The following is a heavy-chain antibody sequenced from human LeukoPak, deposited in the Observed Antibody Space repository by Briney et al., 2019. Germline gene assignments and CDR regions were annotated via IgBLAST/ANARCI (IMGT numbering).Heavy chain of an antibody. Sequence: ASVKVSFKASGYTFTGYYMHWMRQAPGQGLEWMGWINPNSGGTNYAQKFQGRVTMTRDTSISTAYMELSRLRSDDTAVYYCARDRGRDSSGYLGDYWGQGTLVTVSS. V-gene: IGHV1-2*02. CDR1: GYTFTGYY. J-gene: IGHJ4*02. CDR3: ARDRGRDSSGYLGDY. CDR2: INPNSGGT. D-gene: IGHD3-22*01.